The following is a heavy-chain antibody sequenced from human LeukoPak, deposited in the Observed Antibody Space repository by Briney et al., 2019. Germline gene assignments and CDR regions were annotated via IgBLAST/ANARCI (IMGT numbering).Heavy chain of an antibody. D-gene: IGHD3/OR15-3a*01. V-gene: IGHV4-59*01. CDR3: ARSNPWTGYYYFDY. CDR2: IYYSGST. CDR1: GGSISSYY. Sequence: SSETLSPTCTVSGGSISSYYWSWIRQPPGKGLEWIGYIYYSGSTNYNPSLKSRVTISVDTSKNQFSLKLSSVTAADTAVYYCARSNPWTGYYYFDYWGQGTLVTVSS. J-gene: IGHJ4*02.